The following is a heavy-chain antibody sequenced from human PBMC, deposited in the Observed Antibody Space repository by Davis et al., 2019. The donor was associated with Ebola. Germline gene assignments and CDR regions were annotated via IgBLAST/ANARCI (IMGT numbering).Heavy chain of an antibody. Sequence: ASVKVSCKASGYTFTSYGISWVRQAPGQGLEWMGWISAYNGNTNYAQKFQGRVTITADESTSTAYMELSSLRSEDTAVYYCARGQREGVVVVNFDYWGQGTLVTVSS. D-gene: IGHD3-22*01. J-gene: IGHJ4*02. CDR3: ARGQREGVVVVNFDY. CDR2: ISAYNGNT. V-gene: IGHV1-18*01. CDR1: GYTFTSYG.